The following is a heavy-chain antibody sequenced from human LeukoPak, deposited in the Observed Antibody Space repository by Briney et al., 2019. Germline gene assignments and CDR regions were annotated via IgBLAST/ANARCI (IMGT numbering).Heavy chain of an antibody. J-gene: IGHJ4*02. V-gene: IGHV4-4*02. CDR2: VHHSVST. Sequence: PSGTLSLTCAVSGDSISSDKWWSWVRQPPGKGLEYIGEVHHSVSTNYNPSLKSRLTISVDKSKNQFSLQLSSVTAADTAVYYCACHCGWSGPSEWGQGTLVTVSS. CDR1: GDSISSDKW. D-gene: IGHD6-19*01. CDR3: ACHCGWSGPSE.